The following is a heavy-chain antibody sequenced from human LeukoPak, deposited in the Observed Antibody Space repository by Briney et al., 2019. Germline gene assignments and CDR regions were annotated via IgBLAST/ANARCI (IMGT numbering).Heavy chain of an antibody. CDR1: GGSITSDY. CDR2: IYPPGAI. D-gene: IGHD3/OR15-3a*01. J-gene: IGHJ2*01. Sequence: SETLSLTCTVSGGSITSDYWNWIRQPAGKGLEWIGRIYPPGAINYNPSLKSRVTMSVDTSKNQISLRLNSATAADTAVYFCARRDSSGWYFDLWGRGTLVTVSS. V-gene: IGHV4-4*07. CDR3: ARRDSSGWYFDL.